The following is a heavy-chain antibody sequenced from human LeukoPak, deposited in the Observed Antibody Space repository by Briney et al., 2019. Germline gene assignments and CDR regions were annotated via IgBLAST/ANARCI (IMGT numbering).Heavy chain of an antibody. CDR2: MNPNSGNT. Sequence: ASVKVSCKASGYTFTSYDINWVRQATGQGLEWMGWMNPNSGNTGYAQKFQGRVTITRNTSISTAYMELSSLRSEDTAVYYCASALEGRYAFDIWGQGTMVTVSS. V-gene: IGHV1-8*03. D-gene: IGHD1-1*01. J-gene: IGHJ3*02. CDR3: ASALEGRYAFDI. CDR1: GYTFTSYD.